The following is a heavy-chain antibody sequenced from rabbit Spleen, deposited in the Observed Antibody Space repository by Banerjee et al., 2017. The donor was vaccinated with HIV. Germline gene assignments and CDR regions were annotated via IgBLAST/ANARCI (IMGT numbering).Heavy chain of an antibody. CDR3: ARDTGSSFSSYGMDL. Sequence: QEQLVESGGDLVQPEGSLTLTCTASGFSFSSSYYMCWVRQAPGKGLEWIACIYGGDGSSTAYANWAKGRFTISKTSSTTVTLQMTSLTVADTATYFCARDTGSSFSSYGMDLWGQGTLVTVS. CDR2: IYGGDGSST. J-gene: IGHJ3*01. D-gene: IGHD8-1*01. V-gene: IGHV1S45*01. CDR1: GFSFSSSYY.